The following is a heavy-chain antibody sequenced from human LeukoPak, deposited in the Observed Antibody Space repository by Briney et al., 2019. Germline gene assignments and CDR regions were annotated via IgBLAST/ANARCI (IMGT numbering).Heavy chain of an antibody. V-gene: IGHV4-34*01. CDR1: GGSFSGYY. Sequence: TSETLSLTCAVYGGSFSGYYWSWIRQPPGKGLEWIGEINHSGSTNYNLSLKSRVTISVDTSKNQFSLKLSSVTAADTAVYYCARSEVNSSGWYKGYWGQGTLVTVSS. D-gene: IGHD6-19*01. CDR3: ARSEVNSSGWYKGY. CDR2: INHSGST. J-gene: IGHJ4*02.